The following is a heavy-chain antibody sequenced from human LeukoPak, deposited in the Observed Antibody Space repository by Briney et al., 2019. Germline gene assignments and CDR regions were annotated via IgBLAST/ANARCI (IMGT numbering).Heavy chain of an antibody. CDR2: IYYSGST. D-gene: IGHD6-19*01. CDR3: AGPSEFSSCLYYFDY. CDR1: GGSISSSSYY. J-gene: IGHJ4*02. Sequence: SETLSLTCTVSGGSISSSSYYWGWLRQPPGKGLEWIGSIYYSGSTYYNPSLKSRVTISVDTSKNQFSLKLSSVTAADTAVYYLAGPSEFSSCLYYFDYWGQGTLVTVSS. V-gene: IGHV4-39*01.